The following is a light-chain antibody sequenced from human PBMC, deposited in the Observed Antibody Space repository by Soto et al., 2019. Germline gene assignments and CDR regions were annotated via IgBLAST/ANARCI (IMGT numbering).Light chain of an antibody. Sequence: QSVLTQPASVSGSPGQSITISCTGTSSDVGGYDYVSWYQQQSGKAPKLIIYEVSSRPSGVSNRFSGSESGNTASLTISGLQADDEADYYCDSFTSSRAYVFGVGTKLTVL. CDR2: EVS. J-gene: IGLJ1*01. CDR3: DSFTSSRAYV. V-gene: IGLV2-14*01. CDR1: SSDVGGYDY.